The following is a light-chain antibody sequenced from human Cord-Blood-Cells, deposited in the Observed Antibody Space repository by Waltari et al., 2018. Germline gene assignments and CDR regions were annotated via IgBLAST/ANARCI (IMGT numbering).Light chain of an antibody. J-gene: IGLJ3*02. Sequence: QSVLTQPPSVSGAPGQRVTISCTGSSSNTGAGHDVHWYQQLPGTAPKLLIYGNSNRPSGVPDRFSGSKSGTSASLAITGLQAEDEADYYCQSYDSSLSGSRVFGGGTKLTVL. CDR1: SSNTGAGHD. CDR2: GNS. V-gene: IGLV1-40*01. CDR3: QSYDSSLSGSRV.